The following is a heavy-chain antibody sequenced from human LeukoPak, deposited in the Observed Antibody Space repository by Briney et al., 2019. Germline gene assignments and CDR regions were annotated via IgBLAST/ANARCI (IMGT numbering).Heavy chain of an antibody. D-gene: IGHD6-19*01. J-gene: IGHJ4*02. CDR3: SRAYSTGWLGINDY. CDR2: IRNQANGGTA. CDR1: GFTFSDYA. Sequence: PGGSLRLSCTAAGFTFSDYAVTWVRQAPGKGLEWVGFIRNQANGGTADYAASVKGRFTISRDDSKTIAYLQMNSLKTEDTAVYFCSRAYSTGWLGINDYRGQGALVTVSS. V-gene: IGHV3-49*04.